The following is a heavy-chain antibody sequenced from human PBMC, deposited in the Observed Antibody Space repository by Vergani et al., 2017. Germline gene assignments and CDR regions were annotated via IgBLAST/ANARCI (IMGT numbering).Heavy chain of an antibody. V-gene: IGHV3-74*01. J-gene: IGHJ6*03. D-gene: IGHD6-19*01. CDR2: VGFDGRDT. CDR1: GFPLSKAW. CDR3: ARGIAVAGTKGYYYMDV. Sequence: EVQLVESGGGLVQPGGPLRLLCAASGFPLSKAWTHWVRQAPGKGLGWVSRVGFDGRDTIYAVSVKGRFAISRDKSKNTLYLQMNSLRAEDTAVYYCARGIAVAGTKGYYYMDVWGKGTTVTVSS.